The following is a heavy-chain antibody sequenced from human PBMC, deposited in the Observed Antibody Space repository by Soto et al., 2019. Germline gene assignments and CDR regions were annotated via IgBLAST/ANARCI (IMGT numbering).Heavy chain of an antibody. J-gene: IGHJ4*02. CDR3: TRGPGSSGYSYIDY. D-gene: IGHD3-22*01. Sequence: GASVKVSCKASGYTFTSYAMHWVRQAPGQRLEWMGWINAGNGNTKYSQKLQDRVTITRDTSASTAYMELSSLRSEDTAVYYCTRGPGSSGYSYIDYWGQGTLVTVSS. V-gene: IGHV1-3*01. CDR2: INAGNGNT. CDR1: GYTFTSYA.